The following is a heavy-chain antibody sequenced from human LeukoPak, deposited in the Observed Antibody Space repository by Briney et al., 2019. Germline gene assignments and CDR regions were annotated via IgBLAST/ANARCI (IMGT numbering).Heavy chain of an antibody. J-gene: IGHJ5*02. CDR3: ARDGSSDIVVVPAAAPAGWFDP. V-gene: IGHV7-4-1*02. CDR1: GYTFTSYA. D-gene: IGHD2-2*01. CDR2: INTNTGNP. Sequence: ASVKVSCKASGYTFTSYAMNWVRQAPGQGLEWMGWINTNTGNPTYAQGFTGRFVFSLDTSVSTAYLQISSLKAEDTAVYYCARDGSSDIVVVPAAAPAGWFDPWGQGTLVTVSS.